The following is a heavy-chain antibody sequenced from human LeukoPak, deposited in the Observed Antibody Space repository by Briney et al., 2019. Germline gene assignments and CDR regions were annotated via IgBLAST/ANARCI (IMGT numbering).Heavy chain of an antibody. CDR3: KSGGAAPGRFDY. CDR2: IRTGSQST. J-gene: IGHJ4*02. CDR1: GFTFSIYA. D-gene: IGHD6-13*01. V-gene: IGHV3-23*01. Sequence: GGSLRLSCAASGFTFSIYAMSWVRQAPGKGLEWVSGIRTGSQSTHYADSVKGRFTISRDNAKNSLYLQVNSLGVEDTAVYYCKSGGAAPGRFDYWGQGALVTVSS.